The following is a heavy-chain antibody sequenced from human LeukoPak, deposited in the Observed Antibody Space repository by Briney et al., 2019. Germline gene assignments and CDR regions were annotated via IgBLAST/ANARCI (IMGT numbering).Heavy chain of an antibody. Sequence: SVTVSCKPSGGTFSSYASSWVRQDPGQGLDWMGGIIPIFGTANYAQKFQGRVTITADESTSTAYMELSSLRSEDTAVYYCCIAAAGTIDYWGQGTLVTVSS. D-gene: IGHD6-13*01. V-gene: IGHV1-69*01. CDR3: CIAAAGTIDY. CDR2: IIPIFGTA. CDR1: GGTFSSYA. J-gene: IGHJ4*02.